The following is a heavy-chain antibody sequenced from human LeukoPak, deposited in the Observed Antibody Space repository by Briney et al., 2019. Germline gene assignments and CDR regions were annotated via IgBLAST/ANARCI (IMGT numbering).Heavy chain of an antibody. J-gene: IGHJ4*02. Sequence: GGSLRLSCAASGFTFSRHTMNWARQAPGKGLEWVSFISSSPTTYYADSVKGRFPISRDNAKNSLFLQMNSLRAEDTAIYYCAKGNGPGSWLIDHWGQGTLVTVSS. CDR1: GFTFSRHT. D-gene: IGHD6-13*01. CDR3: AKGNGPGSWLIDH. V-gene: IGHV3-48*04. CDR2: ISSSPTT.